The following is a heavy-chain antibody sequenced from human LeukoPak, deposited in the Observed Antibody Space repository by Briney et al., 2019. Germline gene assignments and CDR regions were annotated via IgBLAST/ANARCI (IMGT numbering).Heavy chain of an antibody. D-gene: IGHD2-2*01. CDR1: GDSVSRNNLA. CDR3: ARGRDVAVVPAADFDY. Sequence: SQTLSLTCAISGDSVSRNNLAWNWIRQSPSRGLEWLGRTYYRSRWYTEYALSVQSRITIIPDTSKDQFSLQMNSMTPEDTAAYYCARGRDVAVVPAADFDYWGQGTLVTVSS. J-gene: IGHJ4*02. CDR2: TYYRSRWYT. V-gene: IGHV6-1*01.